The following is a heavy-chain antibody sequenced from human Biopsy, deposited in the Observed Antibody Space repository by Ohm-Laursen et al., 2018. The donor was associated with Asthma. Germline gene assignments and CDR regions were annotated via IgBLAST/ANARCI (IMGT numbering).Heavy chain of an antibody. CDR2: HDHEEGGT. CDR1: GYSLTDLS. V-gene: IGHV1-24*01. J-gene: IGHJ4*02. CDR3: ASDFPKDYVRYDFQF. Sequence: ASVKVSCNISGYSLTDLSMHWVRQAPGQGLEWMGGHDHEEGGTVNARRFQGRVTMTEDTSTDTAYMELSSLSSDDTAVYYCASDFPKDYVRYDFQFWGQGTLVTVSS. D-gene: IGHD4-17*01.